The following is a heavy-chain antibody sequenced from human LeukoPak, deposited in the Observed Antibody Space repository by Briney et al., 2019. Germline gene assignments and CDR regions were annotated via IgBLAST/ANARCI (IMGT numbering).Heavy chain of an antibody. CDR1: GYTFTGYY. D-gene: IGHD3-10*01. J-gene: IGHJ5*02. CDR2: INPNSGGT. CDR3: ARGTHNYYGSGSSTDH. Sequence: ASVKVSCKASGYTFTGYYMHWVRQAPGQGLEWMGWINPNSGGTNYAQKFQGRVTMTRDTSISTAYMELSRLRSDDTAVYYCARGTHNYYGSGSSTDHWGQGTLVTVSS. V-gene: IGHV1-2*02.